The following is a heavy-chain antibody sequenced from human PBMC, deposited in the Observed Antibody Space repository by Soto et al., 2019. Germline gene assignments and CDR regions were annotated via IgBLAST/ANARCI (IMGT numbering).Heavy chain of an antibody. CDR3: ARGADAGIFFYFYYMDV. Sequence: SETLSLTCTFSGCSISSGDYYWSWIRQPPGKGLEWVGYVHYRGSTYYNPPLKSRITISSDTSKNQFSLNLRSVTAADTAVYYCARGADAGIFFYFYYMDVWGKGTLVTVSS. CDR2: VHYRGST. J-gene: IGHJ6*03. D-gene: IGHD3-3*01. CDR1: GCSISSGDYY. V-gene: IGHV4-30-4*01.